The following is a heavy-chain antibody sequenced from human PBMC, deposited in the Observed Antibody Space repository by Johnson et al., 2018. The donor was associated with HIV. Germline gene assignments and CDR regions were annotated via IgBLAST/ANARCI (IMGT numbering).Heavy chain of an antibody. D-gene: IGHD7-27*01. V-gene: IGHV3-43D*03. CDR3: AKDQGYWGDDAFDV. CDR1: GFTFDDYA. Sequence: EVQVLESGGVVVQPGGSLRLSCAASGFTFDDYAMHWVRQAPGKGLEWVSLISWAGGSNYYADSVKGRFTISRDNSKNSLYLQMNSLRAEETALYYCAKDQGYWGDDAFDVWGQGTLVIVYS. J-gene: IGHJ3*01. CDR2: ISWAGGSN.